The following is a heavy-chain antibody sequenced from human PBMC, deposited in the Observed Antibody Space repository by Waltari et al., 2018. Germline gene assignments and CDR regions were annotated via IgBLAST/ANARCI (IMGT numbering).Heavy chain of an antibody. CDR2: INSDGSTT. Sequence: EVQLVESGGGLAQPGGSLRLSCVASGFTFSSYWMHWVRQAPGKGLGWVSRINSDGSTTKYADSVKGRFTISRDNAKNTLYLQMNSLRAEDTAVYYCAKGGGWLQDYWGQGTLVTVSS. CDR3: AKGGGWLQDY. CDR1: GFTFSSYW. D-gene: IGHD5-12*01. J-gene: IGHJ4*02. V-gene: IGHV3-74*03.